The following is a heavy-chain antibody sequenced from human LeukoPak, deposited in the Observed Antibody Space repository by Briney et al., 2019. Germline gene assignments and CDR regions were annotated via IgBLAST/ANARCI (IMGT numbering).Heavy chain of an antibody. CDR3: AKLFGGDDAFDI. D-gene: IGHD3-10*02. CDR2: MYTGGST. Sequence: GGSLRLSCAASGFMVSRNYMSWVRQAPGKGLEWVSVMYTGGSTYYADNVKGRFTISRDNSKNTLYLQMNSLRAEDTAVYYCAKLFGGDDAFDIWGQGTMVTVSS. V-gene: IGHV3-53*05. CDR1: GFMVSRNY. J-gene: IGHJ3*02.